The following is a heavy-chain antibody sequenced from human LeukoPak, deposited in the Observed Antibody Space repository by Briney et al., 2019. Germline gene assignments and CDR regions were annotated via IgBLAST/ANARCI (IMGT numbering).Heavy chain of an antibody. CDR2: ISYDGTSE. V-gene: IGHV3-30*04. CDR1: GFTFSNYA. CDR3: ARGKGSKGWSMGH. D-gene: IGHD6-19*01. Sequence: PGESLRLSCAASGFTFSNYALHWVRQGPGKGLEWLAIISYDGTSEYYRDSVRGRFTVSRDNSMYTMFLQMDSLSPEDTAIYYCARGKGSKGWSMGHWGQGTLVTVSS. J-gene: IGHJ4*02.